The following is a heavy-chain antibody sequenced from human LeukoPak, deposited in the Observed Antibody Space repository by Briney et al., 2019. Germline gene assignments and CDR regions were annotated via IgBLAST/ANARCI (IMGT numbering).Heavy chain of an antibody. CDR3: AKESDTAMANFDY. D-gene: IGHD5-18*01. CDR2: IRYDGSNK. CDR1: GLTFSRYG. Sequence: GGSVRLSCAASGLTFSRYGMHWVRQAPGKGLEWVAFIRYDGSNKYYADSVKGRFTIARDNSKITLYLQMNSLRAEDTAVYYCAKESDTAMANFDYWGQGTLVTVSS. V-gene: IGHV3-30*02. J-gene: IGHJ4*02.